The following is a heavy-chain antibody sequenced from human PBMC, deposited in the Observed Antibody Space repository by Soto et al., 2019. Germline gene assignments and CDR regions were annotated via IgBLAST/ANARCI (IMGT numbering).Heavy chain of an antibody. V-gene: IGHV1-69*05. J-gene: IGHJ6*02. Sequence: GASVKVSCKASGDTFSGYAISWVRQAPGQGLEWMGGIIPDIGAAKYAQKFQGRVTITTDESTSTAYMELSSLSSEDTAVYYCARYECFGGLFYRMDVFGQGPTITV. CDR1: GDTFSGYA. D-gene: IGHD3-10*01. CDR3: ARYECFGGLFYRMDV. CDR2: IIPDIGAA.